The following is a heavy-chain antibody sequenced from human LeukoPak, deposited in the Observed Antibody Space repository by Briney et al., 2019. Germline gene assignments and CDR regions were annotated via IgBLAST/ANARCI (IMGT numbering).Heavy chain of an antibody. D-gene: IGHD4-17*01. CDR2: IYISGGT. CDR1: GGSIMNGPHY. V-gene: IGHV4-61*02. CDR3: ARWSYGDFDALDV. Sequence: SQTLSLTCTVSGGSIMNGPHYWHWIRQPAGKGLEWVGRIYISGGTYYNTSLKSRVTISIDKSKNQFSLDLSSVTAADTAVYYCARWSYGDFDALDVWGQGTMVTVSS. J-gene: IGHJ3*01.